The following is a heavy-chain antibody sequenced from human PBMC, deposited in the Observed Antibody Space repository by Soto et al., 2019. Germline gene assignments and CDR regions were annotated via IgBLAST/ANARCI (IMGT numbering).Heavy chain of an antibody. CDR2: ISSSGSTI. CDR3: AGTGYYKNY. V-gene: IGHV3-48*03. CDR1: GFTFSSYE. D-gene: IGHD3-9*01. Sequence: QSGGSLRLSFAASGFTFSSYEMNWVRQAPGKGLEWVSYISSSGSTIYYADSVKGRFTISRDNAKNSLYLQMNSLRAEDTAVYYCAGTGYYKNYWGQGTLVTVSS. J-gene: IGHJ4*02.